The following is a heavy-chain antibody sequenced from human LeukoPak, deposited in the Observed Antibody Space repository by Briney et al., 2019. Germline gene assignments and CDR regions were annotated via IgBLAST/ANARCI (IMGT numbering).Heavy chain of an antibody. V-gene: IGHV3-74*01. D-gene: IGHD1/OR15-1a*01. CDR1: GFTFSSYW. CDR2: INTDGSST. CDR3: ARGNMRGDFDY. Sequence: PGGSLRLSCAASGFTFSSYWMHWVRQAPGKGLVWVSRINTDGSSTSYADSVKGRFTISRDNAKNTLYLQMNSLRAEDTDVYYCARGNMRGDFDYWGQGTLVTVSS. J-gene: IGHJ4*02.